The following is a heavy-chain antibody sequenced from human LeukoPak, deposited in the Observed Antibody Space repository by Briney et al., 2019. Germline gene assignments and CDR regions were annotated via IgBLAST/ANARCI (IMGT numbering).Heavy chain of an antibody. CDR3: AKSPSLQAFDI. CDR2: ISYDGSNK. CDR1: GFTFSSYA. J-gene: IGHJ3*02. Sequence: GGSLRLSCAASGFTFSSYAMHWVRQAPGKGLEWVAVISYDGSNKYYADSVKGRFTISRDNSKNTLYLQMNSLRAEDTAVYYCAKSPSLQAFDIWGQGTMVTVSS. V-gene: IGHV3-30-3*02.